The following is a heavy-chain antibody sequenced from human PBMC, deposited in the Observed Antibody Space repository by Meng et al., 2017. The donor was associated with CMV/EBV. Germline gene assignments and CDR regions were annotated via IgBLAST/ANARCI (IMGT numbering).Heavy chain of an antibody. J-gene: IGHJ5*02. D-gene: IGHD2-2*01. CDR3: ARGLERGPYCSSTSCYENWFDP. CDR2: MNPNSGNT. Sequence: ASVKVSCKASGYTFTSYDINWVRQATGQGLEWMGWMNPNSGNTGYAQKFQGRVTITRSTSISTAYMELSSLRSEDTAVYYCARGLERGPYCSSTSCYENWFDPWGQGTLVTVSS. CDR1: GYTFTSYD. V-gene: IGHV1-8*03.